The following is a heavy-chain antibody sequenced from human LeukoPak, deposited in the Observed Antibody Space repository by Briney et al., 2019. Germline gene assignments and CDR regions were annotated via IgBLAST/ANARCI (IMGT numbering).Heavy chain of an antibody. CDR1: GFTFSTYS. CDR3: ASPFDY. J-gene: IGHJ4*02. V-gene: IGHV3-48*01. CDR2: IDGSSGTI. Sequence: PGGSLRLSCAASGFTFSTYSMNWVRQAPGKGLEWVSYIDGSSGTIFYADSVKGRFTISRDNAKNSLYLQMNSQRAEDTAVYYCASPFDYWGQGTLVTVSS.